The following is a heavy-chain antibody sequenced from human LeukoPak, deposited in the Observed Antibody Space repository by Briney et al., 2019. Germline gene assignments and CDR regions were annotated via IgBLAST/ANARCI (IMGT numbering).Heavy chain of an antibody. CDR2: ISYDGSNK. D-gene: IGHD2-21*01. CDR3: AREIEVISVVVHDY. Sequence: GGSLRLSCAASGFTFSSYAMHWVRQAPGKGLEWVAVISYDGSNKYYADSVKGRFTISRDNSKNTLYLQMNSLRAEDTAVYYCAREIEVISVVVHDYRGQGTLVTVSS. J-gene: IGHJ4*02. V-gene: IGHV3-30-3*01. CDR1: GFTFSSYA.